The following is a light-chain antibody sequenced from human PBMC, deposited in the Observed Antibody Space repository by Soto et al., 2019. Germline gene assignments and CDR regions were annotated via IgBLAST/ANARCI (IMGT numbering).Light chain of an antibody. Sequence: DIQMTQSPSSLSASVGDRVTITCRASQGINNYLAWYQQRPGKVPRLLIYAASTLQSGVPSRFSGSVSGTDFTLTISCLQPEDVATYNAPWTFGQGTKVDIK. CDR2: AAS. CDR3: PWT. CDR1: QGINNY. J-gene: IGKJ1*01. V-gene: IGKV1-27*01.